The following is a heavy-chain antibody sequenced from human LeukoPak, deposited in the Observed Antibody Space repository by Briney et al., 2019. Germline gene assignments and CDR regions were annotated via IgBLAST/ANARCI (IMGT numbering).Heavy chain of an antibody. J-gene: IGHJ4*01. CDR1: GFTFTDYW. D-gene: IGHD6-13*01. CDR3: ARDGTAAGLYFDL. CDR2: IRQDGREK. V-gene: IGHV3-7*01. Sequence: GGSLRLSCAVSGFTFTDYWMNWVRQAPGKGLEWVASIRQDGREKTYVDSVKGRFTISRDNTKNSLSLQVNSLRVEDTAVYYCARDGTAAGLYFDLWGQGTLVTVSS.